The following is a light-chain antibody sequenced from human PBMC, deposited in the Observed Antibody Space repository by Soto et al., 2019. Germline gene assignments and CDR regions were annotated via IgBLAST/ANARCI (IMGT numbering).Light chain of an antibody. CDR1: SSDVGGYNY. V-gene: IGLV2-23*02. CDR2: DVS. Sequence: QSVLTQPASVSGSPGQSITISCTGTSSDVGGYNYVSWYQHHPGKAPKLMIYDVSKRPSGVSNRFSGSKSGNTTSLTISGLQAEDEADYYCCSYAGSSTYVFGTGTKVTVL. J-gene: IGLJ1*01. CDR3: CSYAGSSTYV.